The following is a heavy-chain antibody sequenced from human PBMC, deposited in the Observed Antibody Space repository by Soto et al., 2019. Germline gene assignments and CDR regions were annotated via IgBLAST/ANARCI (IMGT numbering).Heavy chain of an antibody. V-gene: IGHV1-8*02. CDR3: ASDMSTT. CDR2: MNPNSGHT. J-gene: IGHJ5*02. Sequence: ASVKVSCKASGGTFSSYAISWVRQAPGQGLEWMGWMNPNSGHTNYAQKFQGRVTMTRDTSISTAYMELTNLRSEDTAIYYCASDMSTTWGQGTLVTVSS. CDR1: GGTFSSYA. D-gene: IGHD3-16*01.